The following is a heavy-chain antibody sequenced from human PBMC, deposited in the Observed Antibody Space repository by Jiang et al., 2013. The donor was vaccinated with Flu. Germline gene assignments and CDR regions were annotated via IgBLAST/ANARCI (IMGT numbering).Heavy chain of an antibody. CDR1: GYTFTSYG. J-gene: IGHJ6*02. D-gene: IGHD2-2*02. CDR3: ARGYCSGTNCYSSAEYYYGMDV. V-gene: IGHV1-18*01. CDR2: ISTYSGDT. Sequence: SGAEVKKPGASVKVSCKASGYTFTSYGISWVRQAPGQGLEWMGWISTYSGDTNYAQKLQGRVTMTTDTSTSTAYMELRSLRSDDTAVYFCARGYCSGTNCYSSAEYYYGMDVWGQGTTVTVSS.